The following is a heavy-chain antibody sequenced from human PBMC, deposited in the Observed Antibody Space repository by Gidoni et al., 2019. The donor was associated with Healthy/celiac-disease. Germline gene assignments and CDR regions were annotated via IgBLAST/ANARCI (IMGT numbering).Heavy chain of an antibody. D-gene: IGHD6-6*01. CDR3: AREALGPAQLAEAYYYYDYGMDV. Sequence: QVQLQESGPGLVKPSQTLSLTCPVSGGSISSGSYYWSWIRQPAGKGLEWIGRIYTSGSTNYNPSLKSRVTISVDTSKNQFSLKLSSVTAADTAVYYCAREALGPAQLAEAYYYYDYGMDVWGQGTTVTVSS. J-gene: IGHJ6*02. CDR2: IYTSGST. V-gene: IGHV4-61*02. CDR1: GGSISSGSYY.